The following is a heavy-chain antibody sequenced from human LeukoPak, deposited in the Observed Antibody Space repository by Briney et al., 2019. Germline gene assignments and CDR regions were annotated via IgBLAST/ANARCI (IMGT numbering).Heavy chain of an antibody. D-gene: IGHD3-10*01. CDR2: ISYDGSNK. Sequence: LRLSCAASGFTFSSYAMHWVRQAPGKGLEWVAVISYDGSNKYYADSVKGRFTISRDNSKNTLYLQMNSLRAEDTAVYYCARDRGDQGAFDIWGQGTMVTVSS. CDR3: ARDRGDQGAFDI. CDR1: GFTFSSYA. J-gene: IGHJ3*02. V-gene: IGHV3-30-3*01.